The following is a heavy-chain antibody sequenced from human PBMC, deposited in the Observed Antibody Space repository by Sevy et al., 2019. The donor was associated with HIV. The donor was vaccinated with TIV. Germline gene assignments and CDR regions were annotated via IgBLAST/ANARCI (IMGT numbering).Heavy chain of an antibody. Sequence: SETLSLTCTVSGGSVSISTYYWTWIRQPAGKGLEWIGHIYASGSTNYIPSLKSRVTMSVDTSKNQFSLKLSSVTAADTAVYYCARHPITLLRGVLYGMDVWGQGTTVTVSS. V-gene: IGHV4-61*10. CDR3: ARHPITLLRGVLYGMDV. J-gene: IGHJ6*02. CDR1: GGSVSISTYY. CDR2: IYASGST. D-gene: IGHD3-10*01.